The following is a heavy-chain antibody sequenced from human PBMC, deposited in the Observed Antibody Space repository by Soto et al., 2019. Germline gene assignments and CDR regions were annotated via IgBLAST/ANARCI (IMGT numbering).Heavy chain of an antibody. V-gene: IGHV3-74*01. CDR1: GFSFNTYY. J-gene: IGHJ4*02. CDR3: ARSESGNYRG. CDR2: ISPDGSLT. Sequence: HPGGSLRLSCAASGFSFNTYYMHWVRQASGKGLVWVSRISPDGSLTNYADFARGRFTISRDNAKNTLYLQMNSLTAEDTAIYYCARSESGNYRGWGQGTQVTVSS. D-gene: IGHD3-22*01.